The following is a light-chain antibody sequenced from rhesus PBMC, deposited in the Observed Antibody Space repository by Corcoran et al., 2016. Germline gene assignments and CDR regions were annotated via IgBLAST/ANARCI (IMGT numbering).Light chain of an antibody. CDR2: KIS. CDR1: QSLVDSDGKTY. Sequence: DVVMTQSPLSLAVTPGQPASISCRSSQSLVDSDGKTYLNWLHQKPGQPPRRLIYKISNRDSGVPDRFSGSGAGRDFTLKISRVEAEDVGVYYCFQGTHFPYSFGPGTKVEI. V-gene: IGKV2S9*01. CDR3: FQGTHFPYS. J-gene: IGKJ2*01.